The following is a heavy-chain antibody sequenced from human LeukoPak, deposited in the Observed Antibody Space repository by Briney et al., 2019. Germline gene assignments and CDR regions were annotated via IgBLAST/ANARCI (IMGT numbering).Heavy chain of an antibody. V-gene: IGHV1-18*01. D-gene: IGHD1-26*01. CDR2: ISAYNGNT. CDR3: ARAGDSGNLA. CDR1: GYPFDNFG. J-gene: IGHJ5*02. Sequence: ASVKVSCKASGYPFDNFGLTWVRQAPGQGLEWMGWISAYNGNTHYAQKFRGRLTMTTDTSTTTAYLELRSLKSDDTAVYYCARAGDSGNLAWGQGTLVTVSS.